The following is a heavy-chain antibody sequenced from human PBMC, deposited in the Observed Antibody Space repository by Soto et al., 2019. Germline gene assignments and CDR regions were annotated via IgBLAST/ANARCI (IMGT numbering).Heavy chain of an antibody. D-gene: IGHD5-12*01. CDR2: ISSNGGST. V-gene: IGHV3-64D*08. CDR1: GFTFSNYV. J-gene: IGHJ4*02. CDR3: VKERSAYSGYDYNPYLDQ. Sequence: PGGSLRLSCSASGFTFSNYVMHWVRQAPGRGMEYVSGISSNGGSTYHVDSVKGRFNISRDNSKNSLFLQMTSLRIEDTAVYYCVKERSAYSGYDYNPYLDQWGQGTLVTVSS.